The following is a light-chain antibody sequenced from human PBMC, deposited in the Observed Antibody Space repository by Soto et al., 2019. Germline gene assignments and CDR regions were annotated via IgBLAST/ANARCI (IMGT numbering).Light chain of an antibody. Sequence: DIQMTQSPSTLSASVGDRVTITCRASQSTGGWLAWFQQKPGKAPKLLIYDASNLETGVPRRFSGSGAGTEFNLTISGLQPDDFASYYCLQYHSYPYTFGQGTKLEIK. CDR2: DAS. V-gene: IGKV1-5*01. J-gene: IGKJ2*01. CDR3: LQYHSYPYT. CDR1: QSTGGW.